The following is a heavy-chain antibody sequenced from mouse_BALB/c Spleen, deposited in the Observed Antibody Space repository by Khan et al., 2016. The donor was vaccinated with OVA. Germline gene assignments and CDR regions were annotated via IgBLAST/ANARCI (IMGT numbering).Heavy chain of an antibody. V-gene: IGHV5-6-4*01. CDR1: GFTFSSYT. D-gene: IGHD2-1*01. CDR3: TRGESYYGNPYAIDF. J-gene: IGHJ4*01. Sequence: EVELVESGGGLVKPGGSLKLSCAASGFTFSSYTMSWVRQTPEKRLEWVATISSGGTYTYYVDSVAGRFTLYRDNAKNTLYLEMTSLKSEDTAVYYCTRGESYYGNPYAIDFWGQGTSVTVSS. CDR2: ISSGGTYT.